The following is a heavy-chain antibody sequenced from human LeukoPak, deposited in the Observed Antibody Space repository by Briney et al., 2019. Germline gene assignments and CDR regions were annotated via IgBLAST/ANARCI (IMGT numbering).Heavy chain of an antibody. CDR3: AREREWLL. CDR2: IYHSGST. J-gene: IGHJ4*02. Sequence: PSQTLSLTCTVSGVSISSGGYYWSWIRQPPGKGLEWIGYIYHSGSTYYNPSLKSRVTISVDRSKNQFSLKLSSVTAADTAVYYCAREREWLLWGQGTLVTVSS. CDR1: GVSISSGGYY. D-gene: IGHD3-3*01. V-gene: IGHV4-30-2*01.